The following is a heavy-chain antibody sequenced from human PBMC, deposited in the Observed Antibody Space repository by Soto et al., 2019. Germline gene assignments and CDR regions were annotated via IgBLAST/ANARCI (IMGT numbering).Heavy chain of an antibody. CDR2: ISSTISTK. CDR1: GLTFSSYS. CDR3: ARAASGSYYFPRYFDY. Sequence: EVQVVESGGGLVQPGGSLRLSCTASGLTFSSYSMNWVRQAPGKGLEWVSYISSTISTKWYADSVKGRFTISRDNAKNSLYLQMYSLRDEDTAVYYCARAASGSYYFPRYFDYWGQGALVTVSS. J-gene: IGHJ4*02. D-gene: IGHD1-26*01. V-gene: IGHV3-48*02.